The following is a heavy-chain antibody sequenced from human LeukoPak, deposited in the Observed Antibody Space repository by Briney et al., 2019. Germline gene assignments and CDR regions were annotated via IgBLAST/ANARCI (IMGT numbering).Heavy chain of an antibody. J-gene: IGHJ5*02. CDR3: ARESLGYCTSISCAGFDP. Sequence: ASVKVSCKASGYTFTGYYMHWVRQAPGQGLEWMGWINPNSGGTNYAQKFQGRVTMTRDTSISTAYMELSRLRSDDTAVYYCARESLGYCTSISCAGFDPWGQGTLVTVSS. CDR1: GYTFTGYY. CDR2: INPNSGGT. D-gene: IGHD2-2*01. V-gene: IGHV1-2*02.